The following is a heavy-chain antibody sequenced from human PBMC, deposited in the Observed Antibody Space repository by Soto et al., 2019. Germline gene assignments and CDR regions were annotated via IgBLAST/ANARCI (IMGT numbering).Heavy chain of an antibody. V-gene: IGHV3-74*01. D-gene: IGHD1-1*01. CDR2: INSDGSST. CDR1: GFTFSSYW. CDR3: ARGGYNWNDGGKVFYYYYGMDV. Sequence: EVQLVESGGGLVQPGGSLRLSCAASGFTFSSYWMHWVRQAPGKGLVWVSRINSDGSSTSYADSVKGRFTISRDNAKNTLDLQMNSLRAEDTAVYYCARGGYNWNDGGKVFYYYYGMDVWGQGTTVTVSS. J-gene: IGHJ6*02.